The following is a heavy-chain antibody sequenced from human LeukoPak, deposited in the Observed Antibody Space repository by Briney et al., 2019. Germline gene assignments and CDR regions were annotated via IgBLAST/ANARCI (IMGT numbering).Heavy chain of an antibody. J-gene: IGHJ3*02. CDR1: GFPFSSYE. Sequence: GGSLRLSCAASGFPFSSYEMNWVRQAPGKGLEWVSYIGTSGNVIYYADSVKGRFTISRDNAKNSLYLQMNSLRAEDTAVYYCARDRSVAGTWVRDAFDIWGQGTMVTVSS. CDR2: IGTSGNVI. V-gene: IGHV3-48*03. D-gene: IGHD6-19*01. CDR3: ARDRSVAGTWVRDAFDI.